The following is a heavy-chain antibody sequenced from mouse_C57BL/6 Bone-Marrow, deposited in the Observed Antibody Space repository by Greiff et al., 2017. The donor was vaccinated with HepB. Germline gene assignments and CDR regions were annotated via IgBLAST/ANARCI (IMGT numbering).Heavy chain of an antibody. CDR3: TRDGATVRYAMDY. Sequence: EVQGVESGEGLVKPGGSLKLSCAASGFTFSSYAMSWVRQTPEKRLEWVAYISSGGDYIYYADTVKGRFTISRDNARNTLYLQMSSLKSEDTAMYYCTRDGATVRYAMDYWGQGTSVTVSS. CDR2: ISSGGDYI. D-gene: IGHD1-1*01. J-gene: IGHJ4*01. CDR1: GFTFSSYA. V-gene: IGHV5-9-1*02.